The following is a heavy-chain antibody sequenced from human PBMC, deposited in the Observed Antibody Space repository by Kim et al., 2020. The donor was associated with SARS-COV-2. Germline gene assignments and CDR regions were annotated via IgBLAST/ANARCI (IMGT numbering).Heavy chain of an antibody. J-gene: IGHJ6*02. CDR3: ARDAYYDFWSGPSSYGMDV. Sequence: GGSLRLSCAASGFTFSSYGMHWVRQAPGKGLEWVAVIWYDGSNKYYADSVKGRFTISRDNSKNTLYLQMNSLRAEDTAVYYCARDAYYDFWSGPSSYGMDVWGQGTTVTVSS. CDR1: GFTFSSYG. CDR2: IWYDGSNK. V-gene: IGHV3-33*01. D-gene: IGHD3-3*01.